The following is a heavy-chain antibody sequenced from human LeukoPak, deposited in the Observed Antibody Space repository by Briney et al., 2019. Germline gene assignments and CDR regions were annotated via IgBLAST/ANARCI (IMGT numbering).Heavy chain of an antibody. V-gene: IGHV3-23*01. CDR1: GFTFSSYE. CDR3: AKGEGFDYYYMDV. D-gene: IGHD3-3*01. Sequence: GGSLRLSCSASGFTFSSYEMNWVRQAPGKGLEWVSAISGSGGSTYYADSVKGRFTISRDNSKNTLYLQMNSLRAEDTAVYYCAKGEGFDYYYMDVWGKGTTVTVSS. J-gene: IGHJ6*03. CDR2: ISGSGGST.